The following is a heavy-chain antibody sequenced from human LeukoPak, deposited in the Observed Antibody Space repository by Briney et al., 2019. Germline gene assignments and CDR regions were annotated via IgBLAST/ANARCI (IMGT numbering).Heavy chain of an antibody. CDR1: GYTFTGYY. CDR2: INPNNGGT. D-gene: IGHD5-24*01. J-gene: IGHJ2*01. V-gene: IGHV1-2*02. Sequence: ASVKVSCKASGYTFTGYYMPWVRQAPGQGLEWMGWINPNNGGTKYAQKFQGRVTMTRDMSISTAYMDLSRLRSDDTAVYYCARDLPGDGYNYWYFDLWGRGTLVTVSS. CDR3: ARDLPGDGYNYWYFDL.